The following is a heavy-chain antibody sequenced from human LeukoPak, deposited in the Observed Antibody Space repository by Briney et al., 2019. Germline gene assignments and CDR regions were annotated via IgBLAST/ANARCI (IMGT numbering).Heavy chain of an antibody. J-gene: IGHJ3*02. CDR3: ARAQDVLADDAFDI. D-gene: IGHD2-15*01. Sequence: ASVKASCKASGYTFTGYYMHWVRQAPGQGLEWMGWINPNSGGTNYAQKFQGRVTMTRDTSISTAYMELSRLRSDDTAVYYCARAQDVLADDAFDIWGQGTMVTVSS. V-gene: IGHV1-2*02. CDR2: INPNSGGT. CDR1: GYTFTGYY.